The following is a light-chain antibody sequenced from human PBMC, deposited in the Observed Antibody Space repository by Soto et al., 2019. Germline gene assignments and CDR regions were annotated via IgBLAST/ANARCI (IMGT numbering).Light chain of an antibody. Sequence: EIAMTQSPATLSVSPGQRATLSCRASQNVNSNLAWYQQKPGHAPCLLLYNVSTRATGFPARLSGSESGTEFTLTISSLQSEDSAIYYCQQYNTLYTFGQGTKLEIK. J-gene: IGKJ2*01. CDR2: NVS. CDR1: QNVNSN. CDR3: QQYNTLYT. V-gene: IGKV3-15*01.